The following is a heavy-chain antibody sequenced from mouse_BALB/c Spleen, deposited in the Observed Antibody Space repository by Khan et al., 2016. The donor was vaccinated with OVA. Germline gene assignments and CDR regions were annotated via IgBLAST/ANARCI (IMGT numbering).Heavy chain of an antibody. CDR2: ISSDGDYT. Sequence: EVELVESGGGLVKPGGSLKLSCEVSGFTFSTYAMSWVRQTPEKRLEWVASISSDGDYTFYLDSVKGRFTISRDNAKNTLYLEMSSLRSDGTAMFYCARSPYGNFGYWGQGTLVTVSA. CDR1: GFTFSTYA. CDR3: ARSPYGNFGY. J-gene: IGHJ3*02. V-gene: IGHV5-9-3*01. D-gene: IGHD2-1*01.